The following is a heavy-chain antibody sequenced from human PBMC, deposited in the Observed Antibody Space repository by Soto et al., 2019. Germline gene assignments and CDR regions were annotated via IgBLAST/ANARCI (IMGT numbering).Heavy chain of an antibody. J-gene: IGHJ4*02. CDR2: IIPLSGTT. CDR3: ARGPDRSGFYLFDY. V-gene: IGHV1-69*13. Sequence: SVKVSCKASGGTFSNHALSGVGQSAGQGPEWMGGIIPLSGTTNYAPKFQGRVTITADESMTTAYMELSSLRYADTAVYYCARGPDRSGFYLFDYWGQGTLVTVSA. CDR1: GGTFSNHA. D-gene: IGHD3-22*01.